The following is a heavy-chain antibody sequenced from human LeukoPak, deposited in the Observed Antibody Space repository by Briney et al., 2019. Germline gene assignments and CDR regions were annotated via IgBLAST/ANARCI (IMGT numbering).Heavy chain of an antibody. Sequence: ASVKVSCKASGYTFTSYDIYWVRQATGQGLEWMGWMNPNSGNTGYAQKFQGRVTITRNTSISTAYMELSSLRSEDTAVYYCARVTKDDAFDIWGQGTMVTVSS. CDR1: GYTFTSYD. CDR3: ARVTKDDAFDI. J-gene: IGHJ3*02. V-gene: IGHV1-8*03. CDR2: MNPNSGNT. D-gene: IGHD1-1*01.